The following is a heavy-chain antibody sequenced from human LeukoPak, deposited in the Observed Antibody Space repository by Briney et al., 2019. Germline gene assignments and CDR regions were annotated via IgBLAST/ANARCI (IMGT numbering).Heavy chain of an antibody. CDR1: GYTFTSYY. CDR3: ARDFIPAARKPNWFDP. D-gene: IGHD2-2*01. Sequence: ASVKVSCKASGYTFTSYYMHWVRQAPGQGLEWMGIINPSGGSTSYAQKFQGRVTMTRDTSTSTVYMELSSLRSEDTAVYYCARDFIPAARKPNWFDPWGQGTLVTVSS. CDR2: INPSGGST. J-gene: IGHJ5*02. V-gene: IGHV1-46*01.